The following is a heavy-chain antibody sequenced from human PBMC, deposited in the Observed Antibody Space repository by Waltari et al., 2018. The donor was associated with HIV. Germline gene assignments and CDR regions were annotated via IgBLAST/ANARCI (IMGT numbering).Heavy chain of an antibody. V-gene: IGHV3-74*01. CDR1: GFTFSSYW. Sequence: EVQLVESGGGLVQPGGSLRLSCAASGFTFSSYWMHWVRQAPGKGLVWVSRINSDGSSTSYADSVKGRCTICRDNAKNTLYLQMNSLRAEDTAVYYCARLGYVWGSYRSPRAFDIWGQGTMVTVSS. D-gene: IGHD3-16*02. J-gene: IGHJ3*02. CDR2: INSDGSST. CDR3: ARLGYVWGSYRSPRAFDI.